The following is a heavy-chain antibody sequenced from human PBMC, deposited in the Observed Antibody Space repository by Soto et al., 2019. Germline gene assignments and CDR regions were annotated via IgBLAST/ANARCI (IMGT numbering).Heavy chain of an antibody. CDR1: GFTFSSYA. CDR3: AKSHTPGRFLEWSYYYYGMDV. V-gene: IGHV3-23*01. J-gene: IGHJ6*02. Sequence: PGGSLRLSCAASGFTFSSYAMSWVRQAPGKGLEWVSAISGSGGSTYYADSVKGRFTISRDNSKNTLYLQMNSLRAEDTAVYYYAKSHTPGRFLEWSYYYYGMDVWGQGTTATVSS. D-gene: IGHD3-3*01. CDR2: ISGSGGST.